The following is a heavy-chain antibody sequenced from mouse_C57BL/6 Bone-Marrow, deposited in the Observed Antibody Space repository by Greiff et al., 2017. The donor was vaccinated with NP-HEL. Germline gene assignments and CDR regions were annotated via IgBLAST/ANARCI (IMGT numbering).Heavy chain of an antibody. CDR2: ISSGGSYT. CDR3: ARTGTGYFDY. J-gene: IGHJ2*01. D-gene: IGHD4-1*01. V-gene: IGHV5-6*01. CDR1: GFTFSSYG. Sequence: EVHLVESGGDLVKPGGSLKLSCAASGFTFSSYGMSWVRQTPDKRLEWVATISSGGSYTYYPDSVKGRFTISRDNAKNTLYLQMSSLKSEDTAMYYCARTGTGYFDYWGQGTTRTVSS.